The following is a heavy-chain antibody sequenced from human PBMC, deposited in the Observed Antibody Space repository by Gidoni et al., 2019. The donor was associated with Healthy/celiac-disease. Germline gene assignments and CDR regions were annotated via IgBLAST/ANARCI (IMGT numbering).Heavy chain of an antibody. Sequence: HVQLQASGPRLVTPSETLSLSCTASGGSIRSYSWSWIRQPPGKGLEWIGYIYYSGSTNYNPALKSRVTISVDTSKNQFSLKLSSVNAADTAVYYCARGGVVRDPGYYYYYGMDVWGQGTTVTVSS. CDR1: GGSIRSYS. J-gene: IGHJ6*02. CDR3: ARGGVVRDPGYYYYYGMDV. V-gene: IGHV4-59*01. D-gene: IGHD3-10*01. CDR2: IYYSGST.